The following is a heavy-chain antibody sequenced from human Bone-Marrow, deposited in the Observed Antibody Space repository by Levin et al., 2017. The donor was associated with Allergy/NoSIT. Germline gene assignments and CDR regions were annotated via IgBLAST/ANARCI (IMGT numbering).Heavy chain of an antibody. J-gene: IGHJ4*02. V-gene: IGHV3-7*04. CDR2: IKQDGSEK. Sequence: GGSLRLSCAASGFTFSMYWMTWVHQAPGKGLEWVATIKQDGSEKFYADSVKGRIIISRDNRKNSLYLQMTSLRAEDAAVYYCVRDCSTTSCLSYFDNWGQGTLVTVSS. D-gene: IGHD2-2*01. CDR1: GFTFSMYW. CDR3: VRDCSTTSCLSYFDN.